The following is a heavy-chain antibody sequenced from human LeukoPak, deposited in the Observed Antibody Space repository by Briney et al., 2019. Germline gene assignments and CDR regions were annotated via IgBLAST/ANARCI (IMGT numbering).Heavy chain of an antibody. CDR1: GYTFTSYG. Sequence: ASAKVSCKASGYTFTSYGISWVRQAPGQGLEWMGWISACNGNTNYAQKLQGRVTMTTDTSTSTAYMELRSLRSDDTAVYYCARNRYGSGSLNWFGPWGQGTLVTVSS. CDR3: ARNRYGSGSLNWFGP. V-gene: IGHV1-18*01. J-gene: IGHJ5*02. CDR2: ISACNGNT. D-gene: IGHD3-10*01.